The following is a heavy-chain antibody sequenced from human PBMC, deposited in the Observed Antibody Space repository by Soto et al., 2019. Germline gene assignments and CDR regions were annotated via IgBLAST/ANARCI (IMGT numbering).Heavy chain of an antibody. CDR3: ASGMTTVTYGGFGAFDI. V-gene: IGHV3-33*01. D-gene: IGHD4-17*01. CDR2: IWYDGSNK. Sequence: QVQLVESGGGVVQPGRSLRLSCAASGFTFSSYGMHWVRQAPGKGLEWVAVIWYDGSNKYYADSVKGRFTISRDNSKNTLYLQMSSLRAEDTAVYYCASGMTTVTYGGFGAFDIWGQGTMVTVSS. CDR1: GFTFSSYG. J-gene: IGHJ3*02.